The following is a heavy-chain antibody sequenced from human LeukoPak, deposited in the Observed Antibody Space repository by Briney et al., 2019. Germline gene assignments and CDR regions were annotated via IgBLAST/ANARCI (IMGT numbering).Heavy chain of an antibody. D-gene: IGHD1-26*01. J-gene: IGHJ1*01. CDR1: GYTFSNYD. CDR2: INPDNGNT. Sequence: ASVKVSCKASGYTFSNYDFSWVRQAPGQGLEWMGYINPDNGNTNYAPRLQGRVTLTTDKATNTAYMELRSLTYDDTAVYFCARERSRGNWGLSYGGQGTLVTASS. CDR3: ARERSRGNWGLSY. V-gene: IGHV1-18*01.